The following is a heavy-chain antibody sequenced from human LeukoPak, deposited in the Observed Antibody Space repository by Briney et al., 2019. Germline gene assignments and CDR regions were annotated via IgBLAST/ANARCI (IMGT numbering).Heavy chain of an antibody. J-gene: IGHJ4*02. V-gene: IGHV1-46*01. CDR1: GYTFTSYY. CDR3: ATDPREYYSSWNY. CDR2: INPSGGST. D-gene: IGHD3/OR15-3a*01. Sequence: GASVKVSCKASGYTFTSYYMHWVRQAPGQGLEWMGIINPSGGSTSYAQKFQGRVTMTRDMSTSTVYMELSSLRSEDTAVYYCATDPREYYSSWNYWGQGTLVTVSS.